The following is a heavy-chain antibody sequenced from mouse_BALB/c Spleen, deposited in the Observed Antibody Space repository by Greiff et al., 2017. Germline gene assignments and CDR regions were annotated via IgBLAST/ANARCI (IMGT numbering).Heavy chain of an antibody. CDR2: INPYNDGT. CDR3: ARWEITTATGFAY. Sequence: VQLQQSGPELVKPGASVKMSCKASGYTFTSYVMHWVKQKPGQGLEWIGYINPYNDGTKYNEKFKGKATLTSDKYSSTAYMELSSLTSEDSAVYYCARWEITTATGFAYWGQGTLVTVSA. V-gene: IGHV1-14*01. CDR1: GYTFTSYV. D-gene: IGHD1-2*01. J-gene: IGHJ3*01.